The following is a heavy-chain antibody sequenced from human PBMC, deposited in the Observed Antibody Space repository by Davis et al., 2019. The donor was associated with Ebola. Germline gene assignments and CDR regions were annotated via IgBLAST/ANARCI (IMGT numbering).Heavy chain of an antibody. D-gene: IGHD3-10*01. J-gene: IGHJ6*02. CDR2: FDKSGSMI. CDR3: ARGHYGLDV. V-gene: IGHV3-11*01. CDR1: GFTFSDHY. Sequence: GESLKISCAASGFTFSDHYFTWIRQTPDKGLEWVPWFDKSGSMIYYADSVKGRFTISRDNAKNSLYLQMSSLRAEDTALYYCARGHYGLDVWGQGTTVTVSS.